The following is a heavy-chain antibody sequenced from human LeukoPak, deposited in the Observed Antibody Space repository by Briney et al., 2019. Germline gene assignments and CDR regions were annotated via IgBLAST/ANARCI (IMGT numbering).Heavy chain of an antibody. D-gene: IGHD1-26*01. J-gene: IGHJ4*02. CDR3: ARGSQVGARTLND. V-gene: IGHV4-31*03. CDR1: GGSISSGGYY. CDR2: IYYSGNT. Sequence: PSETLSLTCTVSGGSISSGGYYWSWIRQHAGKGLEWIGYIYYSGNTYYNPSLKSRVIISVDASKNQFSLKLSSVTAADTAVYYCARGSQVGARTLNDWGQGTLVTVSS.